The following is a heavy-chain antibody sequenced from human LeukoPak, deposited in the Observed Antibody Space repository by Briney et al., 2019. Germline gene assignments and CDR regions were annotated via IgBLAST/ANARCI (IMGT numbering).Heavy chain of an antibody. CDR3: ARWAGSCTANNCYMPLDY. CDR1: GGTFSTYS. J-gene: IGHJ4*02. D-gene: IGHD1-1*01. CDR2: IIAMCGSP. V-gene: IGHV1-69*01. Sequence: SVKLSCKASGGTFSTYSINSVRQAPGQGLEWMGGIIAMCGSPNYAQKFQGRVTITADASTSTAYMELRSLTSGDTAVYFCARWAGSCTANNCYMPLDYWGQGTLVTVSS.